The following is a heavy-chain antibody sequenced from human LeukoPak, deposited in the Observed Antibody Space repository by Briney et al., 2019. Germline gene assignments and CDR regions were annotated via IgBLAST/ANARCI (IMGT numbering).Heavy chain of an antibody. J-gene: IGHJ4*02. CDR1: GYTFTSYG. CDR3: ARAIGHGSGSYYFY. CDR2: ISAYNGNT. D-gene: IGHD3-10*01. V-gene: IGHV1-18*01. Sequence: ASVKVSCKASGYTFTSYGISWVRQAPGQGLEWMGWISAYNGNTNYAQKLQGRVTMTTDTSTSTAYMELRSLRSGDTAVYYCARAIGHGSGSYYFYWGQGTLVTVSS.